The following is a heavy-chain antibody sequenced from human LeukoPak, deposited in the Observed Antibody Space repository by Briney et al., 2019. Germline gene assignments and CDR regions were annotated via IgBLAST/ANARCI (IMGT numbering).Heavy chain of an antibody. D-gene: IGHD3-16*01. Sequence: GGSLRLSCAASGFTFSSYGMSWVRQAPGKGLEWVSSISGSGGNTYYADSVKGRFTISRDNSKNTLFPHMNSLRAEDTAVYYCAKALGGYHFDYWGQGTLVTVSS. V-gene: IGHV3-23*01. CDR1: GFTFSSYG. CDR2: ISGSGGNT. J-gene: IGHJ4*02. CDR3: AKALGGYHFDY.